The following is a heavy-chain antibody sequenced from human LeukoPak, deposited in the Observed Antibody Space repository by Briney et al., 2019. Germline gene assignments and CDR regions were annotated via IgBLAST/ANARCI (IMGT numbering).Heavy chain of an antibody. CDR2: FDSGNSKV. CDR1: VYSLSDLS. V-gene: IGHV1-24*01. D-gene: IGHD6-19*01. CDR3: ATDRVYRSSGRTWGFFDY. J-gene: IGHJ4*02. Sequence: ASVKVSCKISVYSLSDLSIHWVREAPGEGLEWMRGFDSGNSKVVYSQKFQGRVTMTEDTSADIAYMELTSLRSDDTAVYFCATDRVYRSSGRTWGFFDYWGPGTLVIVSS.